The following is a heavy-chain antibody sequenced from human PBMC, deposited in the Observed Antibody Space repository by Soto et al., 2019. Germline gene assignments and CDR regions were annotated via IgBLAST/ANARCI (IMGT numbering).Heavy chain of an antibody. Sequence: GGSLSLSCAASGFTFSSYSMSWVRQAPGKGLEWVSAISGSGGSTYYADSVKGRFTISRDNSKNTLYLQMNSLRAEDTAVYYCAKGQQLEYFQHWGQGTLVTVSS. CDR2: ISGSGGST. V-gene: IGHV3-23*01. CDR1: GFTFSSYS. CDR3: AKGQQLEYFQH. D-gene: IGHD6-13*01. J-gene: IGHJ1*01.